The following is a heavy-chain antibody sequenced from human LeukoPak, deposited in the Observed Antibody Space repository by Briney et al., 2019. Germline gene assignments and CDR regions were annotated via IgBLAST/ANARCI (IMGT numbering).Heavy chain of an antibody. CDR1: GFTFSSYA. V-gene: IGHV3-23*01. J-gene: IGHJ5*02. CDR3: AKAGIAAHYNWFDP. D-gene: IGHD6-25*01. CDR2: ISGSGGST. Sequence: PGGSLRLSCAASGFTFSSYAMSWVRQAPGKGLEWVAAISGSGGSTYYADSVKGRFTISRDNSKNTLYLQMNSLRAEGTAVYYCAKAGIAAHYNWFDPWGQGTLVTVSS.